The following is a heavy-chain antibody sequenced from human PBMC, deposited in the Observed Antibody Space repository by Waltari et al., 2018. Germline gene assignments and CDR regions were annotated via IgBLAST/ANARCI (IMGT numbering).Heavy chain of an antibody. CDR3: ATYGSGSYLWDRNVDY. CDR2: IIPILGIA. Sequence: QVQLVLSGAEVKKPGSRLNVYCKASGGTFPSYAISWVRQASGQGLEWMGGIIPILGIANYAQKFQGRVTITADKSTSTAYMELSSLRSEDTAVYYCATYGSGSYLWDRNVDYWGQGTLVTVSS. J-gene: IGHJ4*02. CDR1: GGTFPSYA. D-gene: IGHD3-10*01. V-gene: IGHV1-69*10.